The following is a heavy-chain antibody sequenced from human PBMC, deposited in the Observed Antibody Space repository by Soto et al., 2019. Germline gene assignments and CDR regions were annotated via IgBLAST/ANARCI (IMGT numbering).Heavy chain of an antibody. CDR3: ARDSPGPYSGYSFDY. CDR2: INAGNGNT. V-gene: IGHV1-3*01. J-gene: IGHJ4*02. Sequence: GASVKVSCKASGYTFTSYAMHWVRQAPGQRLEWMGWINAGNGNTKYSQKFQGRVTITRDTSASTAYMELSSLRSEDTAVYYCARDSPGPYSGYSFDYWGLGTLVTVSS. D-gene: IGHD3-22*01. CDR1: GYTFTSYA.